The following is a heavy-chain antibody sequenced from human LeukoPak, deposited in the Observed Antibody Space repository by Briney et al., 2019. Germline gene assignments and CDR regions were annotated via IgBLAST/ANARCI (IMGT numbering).Heavy chain of an antibody. J-gene: IGHJ4*02. CDR2: IIPIFGTA. CDR1: GGTFSSYA. Sequence: SAKVSCKASGGTFSSYAISWVRQAPGQGLEWMGGIIPIFGTANYAQKFQGRVTITTDESTSTAYMELSSLRSEDTAVYYCARDSGGVAAAIDYWGQGTPVTVSS. V-gene: IGHV1-69*05. CDR3: ARDSGGVAAAIDY. D-gene: IGHD2-15*01.